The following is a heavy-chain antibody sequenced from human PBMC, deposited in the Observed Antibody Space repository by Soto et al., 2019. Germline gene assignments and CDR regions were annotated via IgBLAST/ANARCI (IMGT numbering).Heavy chain of an antibody. CDR1: GFTFSSYD. D-gene: IGHD2-2*01. CDR2: IGTAGDT. J-gene: IGHJ6*02. CDR3: ARDRVGYCSSTSCSNYYGMDV. V-gene: IGHV3-13*01. Sequence: GGSLRLSCAASGFTFSSYDMHWVRQAPGKGLEWVSAIGTAGDTYYPGSVKGRFTISRENAKNSLYLQMNSLRAEDTAVYYCARDRVGYCSSTSCSNYYGMDVWGQGTTVTVSS.